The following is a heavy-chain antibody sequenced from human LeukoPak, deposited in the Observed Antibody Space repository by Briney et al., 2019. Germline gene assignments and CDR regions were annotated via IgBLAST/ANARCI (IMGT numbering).Heavy chain of an antibody. CDR1: GGSISSSSYY. CDR3: ARHNNRYQLLWFDP. J-gene: IGHJ5*02. V-gene: IGHV4-39*01. D-gene: IGHD2-2*01. Sequence: SETLSLTCTVSGGSISSSSYYWGWIRQPPGKGLEWIGSIYYSGSTYYNPSLKSRVTISVDTSKNQFSLKLSSVTAADTAVYYCARHNNRYQLLWFDPWGQGTLVIVSS. CDR2: IYYSGST.